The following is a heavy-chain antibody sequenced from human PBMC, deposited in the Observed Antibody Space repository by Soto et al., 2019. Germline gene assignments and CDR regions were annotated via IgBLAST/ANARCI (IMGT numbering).Heavy chain of an antibody. D-gene: IGHD1-26*01. V-gene: IGHV3-23*01. Sequence: PGGSLRLSCAASGFTFSSYAMSWVRQAPGKGLEWVSAISGSGGSTYYADSVKGRSTISRDNSKNTPYLQMNSLRAEDTAVYYCAKEGDGRALCYSYYGMDVWGQGTTVTVSS. J-gene: IGHJ6*02. CDR2: ISGSGGST. CDR1: GFTFSSYA. CDR3: AKEGDGRALCYSYYGMDV.